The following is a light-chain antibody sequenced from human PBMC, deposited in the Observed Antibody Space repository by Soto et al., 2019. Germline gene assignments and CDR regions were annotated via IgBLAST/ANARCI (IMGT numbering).Light chain of an antibody. CDR3: QQSYSTPRP. CDR1: QSISSY. J-gene: IGKJ5*01. CDR2: AAS. Sequence: DIQMTQSPSSLSASVGDRVTITCRASQSISSYLNWYQQKPGKAPKLLIYAASSLQSGVTSRFSGSGSGTDFPLTISSLQPEYFATYYGQQSYSTPRPFGQGTRLEIK. V-gene: IGKV1-39*01.